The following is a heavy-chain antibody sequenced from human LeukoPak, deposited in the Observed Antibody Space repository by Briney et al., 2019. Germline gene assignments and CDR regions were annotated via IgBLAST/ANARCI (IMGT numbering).Heavy chain of an antibody. CDR1: GYTFTSYY. V-gene: IGHV1-46*01. CDR2: INPSGGST. Sequence: ASVKVSCKASGYTFTSYYMHWVRQAPGQGLEWMGIINPSGGSTSYAQKFQGRVTMTRDMSTSTVYMELSSLRSGDTAVYYCARGQRAHVEWSNYMDVWGKGTTVIVSS. J-gene: IGHJ6*03. CDR3: ARGQRAHVEWSNYMDV. D-gene: IGHD3-3*01.